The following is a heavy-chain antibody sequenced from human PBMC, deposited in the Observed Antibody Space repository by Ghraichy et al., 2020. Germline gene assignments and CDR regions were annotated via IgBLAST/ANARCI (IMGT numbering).Heavy chain of an antibody. V-gene: IGHV3-23*01. CDR3: AKFARDWPNEYLQH. CDR2: ITDNGGTT. D-gene: IGHD3/OR15-3a*01. Sequence: GESLNISCAASGFTFRTYAMSWVRQASGKGLEWVSAITDNGGTTYDAESVKGRFTISRDNSKNTLFLQMNSLRGEDMAVYYCAKFARDWPNEYLQHWGQGALVTVSS. J-gene: IGHJ1*01. CDR1: GFTFRTYA.